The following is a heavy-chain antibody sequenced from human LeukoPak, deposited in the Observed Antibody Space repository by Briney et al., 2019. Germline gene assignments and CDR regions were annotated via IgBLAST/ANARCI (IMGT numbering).Heavy chain of an antibody. CDR3: ARDWFGELLFFDY. CDR2: IIPIFGTA. V-gene: IGHV1-69*05. J-gene: IGHJ4*02. D-gene: IGHD3-10*01. Sequence: RASVKVSCKASGGTFSSYAISWVRQAPGQGLEWMGGIIPIFGTANYAQKLQGRVTMTTDTSTSTAYMELRSLRSDDTAVYYCARDWFGELLFFDYWGQGTLVTVSS. CDR1: GGTFSSYA.